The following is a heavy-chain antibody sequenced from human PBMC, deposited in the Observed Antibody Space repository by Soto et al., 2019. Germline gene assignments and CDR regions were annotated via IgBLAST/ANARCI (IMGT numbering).Heavy chain of an antibody. CDR1: CFFISSGNY. Sequence: WETLSLTCAVSCFFISSGNYWGWIRKPPGKGLEWIGSIFHGGNTYYNPSLKSRVTISVDMSKNQFSLKLNSVTAADTAVYYCARARWYDAFDVWGQGTVVTVS. D-gene: IGHD2-15*01. V-gene: IGHV4-38-2*01. CDR2: IFHGGNT. CDR3: ARARWYDAFDV. J-gene: IGHJ3*01.